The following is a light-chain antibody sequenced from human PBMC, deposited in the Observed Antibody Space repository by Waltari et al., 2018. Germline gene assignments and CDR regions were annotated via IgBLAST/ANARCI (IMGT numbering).Light chain of an antibody. J-gene: IGKJ4*01. CDR3: MQALQTPLT. CDR2: LGS. V-gene: IGKV2-28*01. CDR1: QSLRHSNGYNY. Sequence: DIVMTQSPLSLPVTPGEPASISCRSSQSLRHSNGYNYLDWYLQKPGQSPQPLIYLGSNRASGVPDRFSGSGSGTDFTLKISRVEAEDVGVYYCMQALQTPLTFGGGTKVEIK.